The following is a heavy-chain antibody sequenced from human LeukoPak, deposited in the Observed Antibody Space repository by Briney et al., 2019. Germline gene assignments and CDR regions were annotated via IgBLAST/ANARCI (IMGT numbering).Heavy chain of an antibody. J-gene: IGHJ4*02. D-gene: IGHD3-22*01. CDR2: INPNSGGT. CDR1: GYTFTGYY. V-gene: IGHV1-2*02. Sequence: ASVKVSCKASGYTFTGYYMHWVRQAPGQGLEWMGWINPNSGGTNYAQKFQGRVTMTRDTSMSTAYMELRSLRSDYTAVYYCARDVLHRIHYDSSAYYPGSSYWGQGTLVTVSS. CDR3: ARDVLHRIHYDSSAYYPGSSY.